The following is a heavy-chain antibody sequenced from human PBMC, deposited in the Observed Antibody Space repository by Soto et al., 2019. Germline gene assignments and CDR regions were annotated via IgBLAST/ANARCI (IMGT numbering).Heavy chain of an antibody. V-gene: IGHV4-59*01. CDR2: IYYSGST. Sequence: SETLSLTCTVSGGSISSYYWSWIRQPPGKGLEWIGYIYYSGSTNYNPSLKSRVTISVDTSKNQFSLKLSSVTAADTAVYYCARVARENYDILTGYYYDSTPTPYFDYWGQGTLVTVSS. CDR3: ARVARENYDILTGYYYDSTPTPYFDY. CDR1: GGSISSYY. J-gene: IGHJ4*02. D-gene: IGHD3-9*01.